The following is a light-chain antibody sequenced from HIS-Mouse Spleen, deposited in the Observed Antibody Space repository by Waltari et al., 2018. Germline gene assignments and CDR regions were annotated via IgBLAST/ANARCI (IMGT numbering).Light chain of an antibody. Sequence: QSALTQPASVSGSPGQSITISCTGTSSDVGSYNLVSWYQQHPGKAPKLMIYEGSKRPSGVSNRFSVSKAGHTASLTISGLQAEDEADYYCCSYAGSSTVVFGGGTKLTVL. CDR2: EGS. CDR1: SSDVGSYNL. J-gene: IGLJ2*01. CDR3: CSYAGSSTVV. V-gene: IGLV2-23*01.